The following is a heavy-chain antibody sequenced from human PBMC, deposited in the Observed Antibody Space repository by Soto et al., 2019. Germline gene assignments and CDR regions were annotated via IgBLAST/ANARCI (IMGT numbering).Heavy chain of an antibody. CDR2: IYYSGST. Sequence: QVQLQESGPGLVKPSETLSLTCTVSGGSISSYYWSWIRQPPGKGLEWIGYIYYSGSTNYNPSLKSRVTISVDTSKNQFSLKLSSVTAADTAVYYCARGGYCTNGVCYPNYNWFDPWGQGTLVTVSS. CDR3: ARGGYCTNGVCYPNYNWFDP. V-gene: IGHV4-59*01. J-gene: IGHJ5*02. D-gene: IGHD2-8*01. CDR1: GGSISSYY.